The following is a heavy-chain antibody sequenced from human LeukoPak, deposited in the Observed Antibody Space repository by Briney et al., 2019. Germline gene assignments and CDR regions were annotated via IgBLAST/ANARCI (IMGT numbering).Heavy chain of an antibody. V-gene: IGHV3-21*01. CDR2: ISSSSSYI. CDR1: GFTFSSYS. J-gene: IGHJ4*02. D-gene: IGHD6-13*01. CDR3: ARGRRVAAAGTQPPDY. Sequence: GGSLRLSCAASGFTFSSYSMTWVRQAPGKGLEWVSSISSSSSYIYYADSVKGRFTISRDNAKNSLYLQMNSLRAEDTAVYYCARGRRVAAAGTQPPDYWGQGTLVTVSS.